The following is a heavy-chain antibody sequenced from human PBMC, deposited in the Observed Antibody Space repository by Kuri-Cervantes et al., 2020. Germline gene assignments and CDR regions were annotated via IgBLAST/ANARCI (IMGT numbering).Heavy chain of an antibody. D-gene: IGHD3-10*01. J-gene: IGHJ6*02. CDR1: RFTFSSYA. Sequence: GGSLRLSCAASRFTFSSYAMSWVRQAPGKGLEWVSGISWNSGSIGYADSVKGRFTISRDNAKNSLYLQMNSLRAEDTALYYCAKHMVRGVHSYYYYGMDVWGQGTTVTVSS. CDR2: ISWNSGSI. CDR3: AKHMVRGVHSYYYYGMDV. V-gene: IGHV3-9*01.